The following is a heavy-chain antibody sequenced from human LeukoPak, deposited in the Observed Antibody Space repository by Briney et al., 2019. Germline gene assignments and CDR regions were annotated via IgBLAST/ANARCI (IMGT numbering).Heavy chain of an antibody. D-gene: IGHD2-8*02. V-gene: IGHV1-18*01. CDR1: GYTFTSYG. CDR2: ISAYNGNT. CDR3: ARGGLVDNWFDP. Sequence: ASVKVSCKASGYTFTSYGISWVRQAPGQGLEWMGWISAYNGNTNYAQKFQGRVTITADESTSTAYMELSSLRSEDTAVYYCARGGLVDNWFDPWGQGTLVTVSS. J-gene: IGHJ5*02.